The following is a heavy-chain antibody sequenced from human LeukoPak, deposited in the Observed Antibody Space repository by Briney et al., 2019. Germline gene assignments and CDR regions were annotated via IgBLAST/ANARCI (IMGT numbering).Heavy chain of an antibody. V-gene: IGHV3-30*02. Sequence: PGGSLRLSCAASGFTFSSYGMHWVRQAPGKGLEWAAFIRYDGSNKYYADSVKGRFTISGDNSKNTLYLQMNSLRAEDTAVYYCAKFSAIAAAHLDYWGQGTLVTVSS. J-gene: IGHJ4*02. CDR2: IRYDGSNK. CDR1: GFTFSSYG. CDR3: AKFSAIAAAHLDY. D-gene: IGHD6-13*01.